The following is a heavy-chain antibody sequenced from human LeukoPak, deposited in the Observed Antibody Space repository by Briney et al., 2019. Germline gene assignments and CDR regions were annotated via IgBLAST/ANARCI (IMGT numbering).Heavy chain of an antibody. D-gene: IGHD5-24*01. CDR2: INPNSGGT. CDR1: GYTFTGYY. CDR3: ARDGNVEMATILVWYFDY. Sequence: ASVKVSCKASGYTFTGYYMHWVRQAPGQGLEGMGWINPNSGGTNYAQKFQGRVTMTRDTSISTAYMELRSLRSDDTAVYYCARDGNVEMATILVWYFDYWGQGTLVTVSS. J-gene: IGHJ4*02. V-gene: IGHV1-2*02.